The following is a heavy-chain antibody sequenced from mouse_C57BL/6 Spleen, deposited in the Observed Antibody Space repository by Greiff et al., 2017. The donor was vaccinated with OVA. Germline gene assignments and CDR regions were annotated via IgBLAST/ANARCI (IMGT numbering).Heavy chain of an antibody. CDR1: GFTFSDAW. CDR3: TRGVPLSYYFDY. Sequence: EVKLQESGGGLVQPGGSMKLSCAASGFTFSDAWMDWVRQSPEKGLEWVAEIRNKANNHATYYAESMKGRFTISRDDSKSSVYLQMNSLRAEDTGIYYCTRGVPLSYYFDYWGQGTTLTVSS. V-gene: IGHV6-6*01. J-gene: IGHJ2*01. CDR2: IRNKANNHAT.